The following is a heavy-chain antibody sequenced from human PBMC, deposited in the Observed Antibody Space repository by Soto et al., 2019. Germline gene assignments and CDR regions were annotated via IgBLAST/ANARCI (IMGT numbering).Heavy chain of an antibody. CDR1: GYTFSSYG. J-gene: IGHJ4*02. Sequence: HVQLVQSGAEVKKPGASVKVSCKAYGYTFSSYGLSWVRQAPGQGLEWMGWISAYSGNTVYTQRFKGRLTMATDTSTGTAYMELRSLRSDDTAVYYCARDFYQSSGYCDYWGEGTLVTVSS. D-gene: IGHD3-22*01. V-gene: IGHV1-18*01. CDR2: ISAYSGNT. CDR3: ARDFYQSSGYCDY.